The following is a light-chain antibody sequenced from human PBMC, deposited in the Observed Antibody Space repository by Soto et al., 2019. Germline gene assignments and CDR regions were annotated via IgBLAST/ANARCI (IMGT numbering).Light chain of an antibody. V-gene: IGLV2-14*01. CDR3: SSYTSSSTLI. CDR1: SSDVGGYNY. Sequence: QSALTQPASVSGSPGQSITISCTGTSSDVGGYNYVSWYQQDPGKAPKLMIYEVTNRPSGVSNRFSGSKSGSTASLTISGLQAEDEADYYSSSYTSSSTLIFGTGTKVTVL. J-gene: IGLJ1*01. CDR2: EVT.